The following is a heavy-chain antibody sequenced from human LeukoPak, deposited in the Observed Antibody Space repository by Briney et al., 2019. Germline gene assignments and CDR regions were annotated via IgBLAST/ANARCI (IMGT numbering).Heavy chain of an antibody. D-gene: IGHD6-13*01. V-gene: IGHV1-18*01. CDR2: ISAYNGNT. CDR1: GYTFTSYG. Sequence: ASVKVSCKASGYTFTSYGISWVRQAPGQGLEWMGWISAYNGNTNYAQKLQGRVTMTTDTSTSTAYMELRSLRSDDTAVYYCARVSSSWYSNWFDPWGQGTLVTVSS. CDR3: ARVSSSWYSNWFDP. J-gene: IGHJ5*02.